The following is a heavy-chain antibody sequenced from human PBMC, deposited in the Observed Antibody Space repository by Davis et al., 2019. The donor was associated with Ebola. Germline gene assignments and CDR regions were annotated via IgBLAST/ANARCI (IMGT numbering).Heavy chain of an antibody. CDR1: GFTFSSYG. CDR2: IWYDGSNK. V-gene: IGHV3-33*08. D-gene: IGHD3-22*01. J-gene: IGHJ4*02. CDR3: ARPHYYDSSGYEGGFDY. Sequence: PGGSLRLSCAASGFTFSSYGMHWVRQAPGKGLEWVAVIWYDGSNKYYADSVKGRFTISRDNSKNTLYLQMNSLRAEDTAVYYCARPHYYDSSGYEGGFDYWGQGTLVTVSS.